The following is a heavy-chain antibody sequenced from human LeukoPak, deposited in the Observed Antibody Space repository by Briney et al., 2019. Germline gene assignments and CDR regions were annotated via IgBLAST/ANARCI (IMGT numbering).Heavy chain of an antibody. CDR3: ARGARPAGLLWFGELLYYYYGMDV. J-gene: IGHJ6*02. CDR1: GFTFSSYA. Sequence: GGSLRLSCAASGFTFSSYAMHWVRQAPGKGLEYVSAISSNGGSTYYANSVKGRFTISRDNSKNTLYLQMGSLRAEDMAVYYCARGARPAGLLWFGELLYYYYGMDVWGQGTTVTVSS. D-gene: IGHD3-10*01. CDR2: ISSNGGST. V-gene: IGHV3-64*01.